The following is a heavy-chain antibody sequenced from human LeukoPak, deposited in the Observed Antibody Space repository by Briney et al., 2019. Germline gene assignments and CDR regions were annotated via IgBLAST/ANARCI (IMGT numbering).Heavy chain of an antibody. J-gene: IGHJ4*02. D-gene: IGHD6-13*01. Sequence: PSETLSLTCAVYGGSFSGYYWSWIRQPPGKGLEWIGKINHSGSTNYNPSLKGRVTISVDTSKNQFSLKLSSVTAADTAVYYCARDYSSSWYSVYYFDYWGQGTLVTVSS. CDR2: INHSGST. CDR1: GGSFSGYY. V-gene: IGHV4-34*01. CDR3: ARDYSSSWYSVYYFDY.